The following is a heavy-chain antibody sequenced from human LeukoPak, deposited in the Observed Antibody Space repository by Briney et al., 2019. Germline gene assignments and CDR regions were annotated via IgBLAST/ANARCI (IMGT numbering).Heavy chain of an antibody. D-gene: IGHD3-22*01. CDR1: GGSISSYY. J-gene: IGHJ6*02. V-gene: IGHV4-59*01. CDR2: IYHSGNT. Sequence: PSETLSLTCTVSGGSISSYYWSWLRQPPGKGLEWLGYIYHSGNTYYNPSLKSRVTISIHNSKNQFSLKVDSVTAADTAVYYCARDRNYYDSSGPPYYYSALDVWGQGTTVTVSS. CDR3: ARDRNYYDSSGPPYYYSALDV.